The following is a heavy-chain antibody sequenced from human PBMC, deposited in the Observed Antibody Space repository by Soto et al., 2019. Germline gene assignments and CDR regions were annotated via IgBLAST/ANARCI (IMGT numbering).Heavy chain of an antibody. V-gene: IGHV3-23*01. CDR3: AKAYYYDSSGFRPPFDY. CDR2: ISGSGGST. J-gene: IGHJ4*02. Sequence: GGSLRLSCAASGFTFSSYAMSWVRQAPGKGLEWVSAISGSGGSTYYADSVKGRFTISRDNSKNTLYLQMNSLRAEDTAVYYCAKAYYYDSSGFRPPFDYWGQGTLVTVSS. CDR1: GFTFSSYA. D-gene: IGHD3-22*01.